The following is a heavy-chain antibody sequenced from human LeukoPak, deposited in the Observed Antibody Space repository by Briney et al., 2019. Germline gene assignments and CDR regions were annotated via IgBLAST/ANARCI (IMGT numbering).Heavy chain of an antibody. J-gene: IGHJ4*02. CDR3: ARLYGDGY. CDR2: ISYDGSSK. V-gene: IGHV3-30-3*01. D-gene: IGHD2-2*02. Sequence: GGSLRLSCTASGITFSLYAMHWARQAPGKGLEWVAVISYDGSSKNYADSVKGRFIISRDNSKNTLYLQMNSLRVEDTAVYYCARLYGDGYWGQGTLVTVSS. CDR1: GITFSLYA.